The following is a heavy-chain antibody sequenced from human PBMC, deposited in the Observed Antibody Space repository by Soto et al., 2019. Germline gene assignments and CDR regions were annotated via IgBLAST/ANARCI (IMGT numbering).Heavy chain of an antibody. Sequence: QVQLQESGPGLVKPSETLSLTCTVSGGTISSWYWSWIRQPPGKGLEWIGYIYYSGSTNCNPSLXGXVXIXXDTSKNPFTLKLRSVTAADPAVYYCARRYGRAIDSWGQGTLVTVSS. D-gene: IGHD3-16*01. CDR1: GGTISSWY. V-gene: IGHV4-59*08. CDR3: ARRYGRAIDS. J-gene: IGHJ4*02. CDR2: IYYSGST.